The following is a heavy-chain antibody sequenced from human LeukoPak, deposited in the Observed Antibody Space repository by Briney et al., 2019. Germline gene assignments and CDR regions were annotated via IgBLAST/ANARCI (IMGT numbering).Heavy chain of an antibody. CDR2: ISYDGSNK. D-gene: IGHD1-26*01. Sequence: GGSLRLSCAASGFTFSSYGMHWVRQAPGKGLEWVAVISYDGSNKYYADSVKGRFTISRDNSKNALYLQMNSLRAEDTAVYYCAREVGALGRYYFDYWGQGTLVTVSS. V-gene: IGHV3-30*03. CDR3: AREVGALGRYYFDY. J-gene: IGHJ4*02. CDR1: GFTFSSYG.